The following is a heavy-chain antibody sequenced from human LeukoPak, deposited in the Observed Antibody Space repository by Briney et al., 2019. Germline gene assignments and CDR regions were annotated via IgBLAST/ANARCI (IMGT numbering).Heavy chain of an antibody. CDR1: GGSISSDY. V-gene: IGHV4-59*08. D-gene: IGHD2-21*02. Sequence: SETLSLTCTVSGGSISSDYWSWTRQSPGKRLEWIGYIHYSGATNYSPSLKSRVTISVDTSKNQFSLKLSSVTAADTALYYCATLRGASTAVFDSWGQGTLVTVSS. CDR3: ATLRGASTAVFDS. CDR2: IHYSGAT. J-gene: IGHJ4*02.